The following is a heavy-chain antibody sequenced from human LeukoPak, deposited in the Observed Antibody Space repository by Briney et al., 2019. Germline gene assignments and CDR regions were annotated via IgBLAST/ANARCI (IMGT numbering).Heavy chain of an antibody. CDR3: ARDYDFWSGYWGTTNKYYFDY. D-gene: IGHD3-3*01. CDR2: INPNSGGT. V-gene: IGHV1-2*02. J-gene: IGHJ4*02. Sequence: ASVTVSCKASGYTFTGYYMHWVRQAPGQGLEWMGWINPNSGGTNYAQKFQGRVTMTRDTSISTAYMELSRLRSDDTAVYYCARDYDFWSGYWGTTNKYYFDYWGQGTLVTVSS. CDR1: GYTFTGYY.